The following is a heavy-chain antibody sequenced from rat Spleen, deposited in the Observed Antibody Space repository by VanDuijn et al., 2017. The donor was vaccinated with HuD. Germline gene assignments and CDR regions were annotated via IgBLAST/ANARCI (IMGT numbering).Heavy chain of an antibody. CDR2: SISCGGYT. D-gene: IGHD4-6*01. CDR1: GFIFSNYY. Sequence: EVQLVESGGGLVQPGRSLKLSCAASGFIFSNYYMAWVRQAPTKGMEWVAYSISCGGYTYCRYSVNSRITISSDNAQRILYLQMDSLRPEHTATYYCTLGLSWGQGVMVTVSS. J-gene: IGHJ2*01. V-gene: IGHV5-27*01. CDR3: TLGLS.